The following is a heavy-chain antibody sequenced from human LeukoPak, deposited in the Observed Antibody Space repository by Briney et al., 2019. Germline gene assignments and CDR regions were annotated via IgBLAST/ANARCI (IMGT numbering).Heavy chain of an antibody. V-gene: IGHV3-23*01. CDR2: ISGSGGST. Sequence: GGSLRLSCAASGFTFSSYSMNWVRQAPGKGLEWVSAISGSGGSTYYADSVKGRFTISRDNSKNTLYLQMNSLRAEDTAVYYCAKDHLYSSSWYYFDYWGQGTLVTVSS. CDR3: AKDHLYSSSWYYFDY. CDR1: GFTFSSYS. D-gene: IGHD6-13*01. J-gene: IGHJ4*02.